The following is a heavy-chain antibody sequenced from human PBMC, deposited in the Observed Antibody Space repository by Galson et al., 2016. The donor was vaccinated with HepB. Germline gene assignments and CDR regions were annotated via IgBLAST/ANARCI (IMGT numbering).Heavy chain of an antibody. CDR3: AGAFDY. CDR1: GFTFNNYG. J-gene: IGHJ4*02. Sequence: SLRLSCAASGFTFNNYGMHWVRQAPGNGLDWVAAISHDGTTTYSADSVKGRFTISRDNSKHTLYLQMTSLRPEDTAIYYCAGAFDYWGQGILVTVSS. V-gene: IGHV3-30*03. CDR2: ISHDGTTT.